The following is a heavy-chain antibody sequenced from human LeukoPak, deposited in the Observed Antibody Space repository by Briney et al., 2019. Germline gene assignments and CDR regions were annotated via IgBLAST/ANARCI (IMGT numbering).Heavy chain of an antibody. D-gene: IGHD3-10*01. J-gene: IGHJ5*02. Sequence: SETLSLTCAVSGGXISSFNWWSWVRQSPGKGLEWIGEIYHGGSTNYNPSLKSRVAMSVDRSRNQFSLRLNSVTAADTAVYYCAKGEDYGSGTVHFAPWGQGTLVTVSS. CDR1: GGXISSFNW. V-gene: IGHV4-4*02. CDR3: AKGEDYGSGTVHFAP. CDR2: IYHGGST.